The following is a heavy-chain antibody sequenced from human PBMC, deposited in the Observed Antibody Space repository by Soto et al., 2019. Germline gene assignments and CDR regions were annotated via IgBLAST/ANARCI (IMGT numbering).Heavy chain of an antibody. Sequence: ASVKVSCKASGYTFTSYDINWVRQATGQGLEWMGWMNPNSGNTGYTQKFQGRVTMTRNTSISTAYMELSSLRSEDTAVYYCARGPTKVRGVPPPPGYWGQGTLVTVSS. CDR1: GYTFTSYD. V-gene: IGHV1-8*01. J-gene: IGHJ4*02. D-gene: IGHD3-10*01. CDR2: MNPNSGNT. CDR3: ARGPTKVRGVPPPPGY.